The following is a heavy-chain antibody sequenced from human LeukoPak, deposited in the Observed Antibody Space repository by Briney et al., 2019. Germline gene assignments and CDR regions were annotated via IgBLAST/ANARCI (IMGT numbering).Heavy chain of an antibody. CDR3: ARHPPGSSSNYFDY. D-gene: IGHD6-6*01. CDR2: IKQDGSEK. Sequence: PGGALRLSCAASGFTFSSHWVTWVRQAPGKGLEWVANIKQDGSEKYYVDSVKGRFTISRDNARNSLYLQMSSLRAEDTAVYYCARHPPGSSSNYFDYWGQGTLVTVSS. J-gene: IGHJ4*02. CDR1: GFTFSSHW. V-gene: IGHV3-7*01.